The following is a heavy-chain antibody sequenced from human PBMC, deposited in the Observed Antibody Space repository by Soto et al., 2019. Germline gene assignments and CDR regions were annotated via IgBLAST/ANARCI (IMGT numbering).Heavy chain of an antibody. CDR1: GFTFGSYW. J-gene: IGHJ6*02. CDR2: INSDGSST. D-gene: IGHD2-2*01. Sequence: PGGSLRLSCAASGFTFGSYWLHWVRQAPGKGLVWVSRINSDGSSTSYADSVKGRFTISRDNAKNTLYLQMNSLRAEDTAVYYCALLSGDCGSTSCYWYYYYGMDVWGQGTTVTVSS. V-gene: IGHV3-74*01. CDR3: ALLSGDCGSTSCYWYYYYGMDV.